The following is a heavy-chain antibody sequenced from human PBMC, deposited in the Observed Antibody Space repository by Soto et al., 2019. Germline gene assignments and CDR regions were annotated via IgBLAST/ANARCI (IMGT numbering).Heavy chain of an antibody. V-gene: IGHV4-61*01. Sequence: QVQLQESGPGLVKPSETLSLTCTVSGGSVSSGSYYWSWIRQPPGKGLEGIGYIYYSGSTNYNPSLKSRVTISVDTSKNQFSLKLSSVTAADTAVYYCARDKAGYFDYWGQGTLVTVSS. CDR2: IYYSGST. CDR1: GGSVSSGSYY. J-gene: IGHJ4*02. CDR3: ARDKAGYFDY.